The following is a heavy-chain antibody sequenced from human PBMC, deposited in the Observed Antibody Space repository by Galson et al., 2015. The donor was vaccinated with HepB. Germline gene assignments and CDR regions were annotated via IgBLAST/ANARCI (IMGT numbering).Heavy chain of an antibody. Sequence: SLRLSCAASGLTFSSYGMHWVRQAPGKGLEWVAIIRYDGSNKYYADSVKGRFTISRDNSKNTLYLQMNSLRAEDTAVYYCAKDRGKAVAGSIDYWGQGTLVTVSS. CDR1: GLTFSSYG. CDR2: IRYDGSNK. V-gene: IGHV3-30*02. J-gene: IGHJ4*02. CDR3: AKDRGKAVAGSIDY. D-gene: IGHD6-19*01.